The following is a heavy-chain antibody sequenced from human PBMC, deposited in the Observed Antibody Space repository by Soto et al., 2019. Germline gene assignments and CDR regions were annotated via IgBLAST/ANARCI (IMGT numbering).Heavy chain of an antibody. J-gene: IGHJ4*02. CDR1: GFTFSSYG. CDR3: ARDPATVTTGDY. V-gene: IGHV3-33*01. CDR2: IWYDGSNK. Sequence: QVQLVESGGGVVQPGRSLRLSCAASGFTFSSYGMHWVRQAPGKGLEWVAVIWYDGSNKYYADCVKGRFTISRDNSKNTLYLQMNSLRAEDTAVYYCARDPATVTTGDYWGQGTLVTVSS. D-gene: IGHD4-17*01.